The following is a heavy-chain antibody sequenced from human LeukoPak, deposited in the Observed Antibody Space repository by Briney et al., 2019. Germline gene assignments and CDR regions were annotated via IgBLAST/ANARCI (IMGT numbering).Heavy chain of an antibody. Sequence: PSETLSLTCAIYGGSFSGYYWSWIRQPPGKGLEWIGEINHSGSTNYNPSLKSRVTISLDTSKNQFSLRLSSVTAADTAVFYCARETGRGYFDYWGQGTLVTVSS. CDR1: GGSFSGYY. J-gene: IGHJ4*02. V-gene: IGHV4-34*01. D-gene: IGHD1-14*01. CDR3: ARETGRGYFDY. CDR2: INHSGST.